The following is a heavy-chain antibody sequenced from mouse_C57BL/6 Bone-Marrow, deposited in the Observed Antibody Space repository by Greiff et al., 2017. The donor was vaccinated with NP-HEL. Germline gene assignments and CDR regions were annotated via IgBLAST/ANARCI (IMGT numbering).Heavy chain of an antibody. J-gene: IGHJ2*01. D-gene: IGHD4-1*01. CDR2: IYYSGTI. V-gene: IGHV3-5*01. Sequence: EVQLVESGPGLVKPSQTVFLTCTVTGISITTGNYRWSWIRPFPGNKLEWIGYIYYSGTITYNPFLTSRTTITRDTPKTQFFLEMNSLRAEDTATYYCARDTERLRLGYWGQGTTLTVSS. CDR3: ARDTERLRLGY. CDR1: GISITTGNYR.